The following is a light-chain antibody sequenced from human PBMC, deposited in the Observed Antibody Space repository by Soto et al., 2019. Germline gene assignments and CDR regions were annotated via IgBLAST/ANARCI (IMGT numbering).Light chain of an antibody. Sequence: QSVLTQPPSVSGAPGQSVTISCTGSSSNIGAGYDVTWYQHLPGAAPKFLIYGNSNRPSGVPDRFSGSKSGTSASLAITGLHAQDEADYYCQSYDSRMSGYVFGTGTRSPS. CDR2: GNS. CDR1: SSNIGAGYD. CDR3: QSYDSRMSGYV. V-gene: IGLV1-40*01. J-gene: IGLJ1*01.